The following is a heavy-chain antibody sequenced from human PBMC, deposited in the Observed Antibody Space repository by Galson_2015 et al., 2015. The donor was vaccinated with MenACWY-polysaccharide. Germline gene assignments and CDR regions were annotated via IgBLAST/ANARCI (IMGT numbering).Heavy chain of an antibody. CDR3: AKDSTDFWSVAGRFDH. J-gene: IGHJ5*02. CDR1: GFTFTSYA. Sequence: SGAEVKKPGGSLRLSCAASGFTFTSYAMSWVRQAPGKGLEWVSAIRSSGTNTYYADSVKGRFTISRDNSKNTLYLQMNSLRAEDTAVYYCAKDSTDFWSVAGRFDHWGQGTLVTVSS. CDR2: IRSSGTNT. V-gene: IGHV3-23*01. D-gene: IGHD3-3*01.